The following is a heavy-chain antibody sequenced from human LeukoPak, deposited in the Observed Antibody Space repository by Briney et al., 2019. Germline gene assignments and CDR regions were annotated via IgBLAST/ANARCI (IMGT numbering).Heavy chain of an antibody. V-gene: IGHV5-51*01. Sequence: GESLKISCKGSGYSFATYWIGWVRQMPGKGLEWMGTIYPDDSDTRYSPSFQGQVTISADKSISTAYLQWSSLKASDTAMYYCARNPFPASYGDGDYWGQGTLVTVSS. CDR3: ARNPFPASYGDGDY. CDR1: GYSFATYW. D-gene: IGHD4-17*01. J-gene: IGHJ4*02. CDR2: IYPDDSDT.